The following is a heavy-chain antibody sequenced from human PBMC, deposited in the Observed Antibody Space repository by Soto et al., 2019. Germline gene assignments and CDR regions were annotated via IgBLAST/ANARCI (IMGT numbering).Heavy chain of an antibody. J-gene: IGHJ1*01. D-gene: IGHD6-13*01. CDR3: ARDLFEAAAGSRQLFQH. Sequence: QVQLVESGGGVVQPGRSLRLSCATSGFTFSSYAMHWVRQAPGKGLEWVATVSYHGSNTYYADSVKGRFSISRDNSKNTLYLQMNSLRAEDTAVYYCARDLFEAAAGSRQLFQHWGQGTLVTVSS. CDR2: VSYHGSNT. V-gene: IGHV3-30-3*01. CDR1: GFTFSSYA.